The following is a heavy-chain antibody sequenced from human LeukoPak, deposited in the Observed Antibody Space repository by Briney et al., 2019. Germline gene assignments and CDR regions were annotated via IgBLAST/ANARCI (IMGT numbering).Heavy chain of an antibody. J-gene: IGHJ4*02. V-gene: IGHV3-30*18. Sequence: GGSLRLSYAASGFTFSSYGMHWVRQAPGKGLEWVAVISYDGSNKYYADSVKGRFTISRDNSKNTLYLQMNSLRAEDTAVYYCANGGSSWFWGQGTLVTVSS. CDR2: ISYDGSNK. CDR1: GFTFSSYG. CDR3: ANGGSSWF. D-gene: IGHD6-13*01.